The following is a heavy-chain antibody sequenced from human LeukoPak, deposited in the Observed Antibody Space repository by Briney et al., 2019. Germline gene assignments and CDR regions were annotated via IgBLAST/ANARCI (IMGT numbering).Heavy chain of an antibody. V-gene: IGHV1-24*01. CDR3: ATGLRWLQFQGAFDI. CDR1: GYTLTELS. CDR2: FDPEDGET. J-gene: IGHJ3*02. Sequence: ASVKVSCKVSGYTLTELSMHWVRQAPGKGLEWMGGFDPEDGETIYAQKSQGRVTMTEDTSTDTAYMELSSLRSEDTAVYYCATGLRWLQFQGAFDIWGQGTMVTVSS. D-gene: IGHD5-24*01.